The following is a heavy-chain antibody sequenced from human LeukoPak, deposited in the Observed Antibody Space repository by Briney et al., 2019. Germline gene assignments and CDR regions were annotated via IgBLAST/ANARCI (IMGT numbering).Heavy chain of an antibody. CDR2: ISYDGSNK. V-gene: IGHV3-30*04. CDR1: GGTFSSYA. D-gene: IGHD2-15*01. J-gene: IGHJ4*02. Sequence: SCKASGGTFSSYAMHWVRQAPGKGLEWVAVISYDGSNKYYADSVKGRFTISRDNSKNTLYLQMNSLRAEDTAVYYCARDGDMVDYWGQGTLVTVSS. CDR3: ARDGDMVDY.